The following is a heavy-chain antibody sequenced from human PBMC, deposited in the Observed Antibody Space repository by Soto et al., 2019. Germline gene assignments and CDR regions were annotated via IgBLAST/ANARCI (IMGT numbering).Heavy chain of an antibody. J-gene: IGHJ6*02. CDR1: GGTFSSYA. V-gene: IGHV1-69*06. D-gene: IGHD3-3*01. CDR3: ASQSITIFGVVIARRDYYYGMDV. Sequence: QVQLVQSGAEVKKPGSSVKVSCKASGGTFSSYAISWVRQAPGQGLEWMGGIIPIFGTANYAQKFQGRVTITADKSTSTDYMEMSSLRSEDTAVYYCASQSITIFGVVIARRDYYYGMDVWGQGTTVTVSS. CDR2: IIPIFGTA.